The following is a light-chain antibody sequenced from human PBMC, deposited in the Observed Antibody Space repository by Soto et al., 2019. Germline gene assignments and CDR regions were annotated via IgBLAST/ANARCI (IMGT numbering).Light chain of an antibody. CDR3: QSYDSGLSGSYVV. Sequence: QSVLTQPPSVSGAPGQRVTISCTGSSYNIGAGYDVHWYQQLPGTAPKLLIYGNSNRPSGVPDRFSGSKSGTSASLAITGLQAEDEADYDCQSYDSGLSGSYVVFGGGTKLTVL. CDR1: SYNIGAGYD. CDR2: GNS. V-gene: IGLV1-40*01. J-gene: IGLJ2*01.